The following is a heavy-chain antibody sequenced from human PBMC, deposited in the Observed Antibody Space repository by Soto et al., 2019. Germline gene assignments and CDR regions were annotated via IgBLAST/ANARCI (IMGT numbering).Heavy chain of an antibody. Sequence: QITLKESGPTLVKPTQTLTLTCTFSRFSLSTSAVGVGWIRQAPGKALEWLAFIYWDDDKRYSPSLKSSLTITKDTSKNHVVLAMTNMDPVDTATYYCAHLVVAGLTYYFDYWGQGTLVTVSS. D-gene: IGHD6-19*01. CDR2: IYWDDDK. CDR1: RFSLSTSAVG. CDR3: AHLVVAGLTYYFDY. V-gene: IGHV2-5*02. J-gene: IGHJ4*02.